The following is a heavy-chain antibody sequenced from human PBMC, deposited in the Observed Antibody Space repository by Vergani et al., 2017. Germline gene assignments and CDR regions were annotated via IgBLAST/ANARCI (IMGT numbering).Heavy chain of an antibody. V-gene: IGHV1-18*01. CDR1: GYTFTSYG. D-gene: IGHD5-24*01. CDR2: ISAYNGNT. J-gene: IGHJ6*03. CDR3: ATTRDGYNSYYYYMDV. Sequence: QVQLVQSGSELKKPGASVKVSCKASGYTFTSYGISWVRQAPGQGLEWMGWISAYNGNTNYAQQLQGRVTMTTDTSTSTAYMELRSLRSEDTAVYYCATTRDGYNSYYYYMDVWGKGTTVTVSS.